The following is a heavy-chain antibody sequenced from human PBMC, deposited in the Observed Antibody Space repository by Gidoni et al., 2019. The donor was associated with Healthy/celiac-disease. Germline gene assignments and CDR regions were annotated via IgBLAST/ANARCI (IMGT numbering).Heavy chain of an antibody. V-gene: IGHV3-64D*06. CDR1: VFTFSSYA. J-gene: IGHJ4*02. CDR2: ISSNGGST. Sequence: EVQLVASGGGLVQPGGSLSLSCSASVFTFSSYAMYWVRQAPGKGLEYVSAISSNGGSTYYADSVKGRFTISRDNSKNTLYLQMSSLRAEDTAVYYCVKSGYDYVWGSYRFWGQGTLVTVSS. D-gene: IGHD3-16*02. CDR3: VKSGYDYVWGSYRF.